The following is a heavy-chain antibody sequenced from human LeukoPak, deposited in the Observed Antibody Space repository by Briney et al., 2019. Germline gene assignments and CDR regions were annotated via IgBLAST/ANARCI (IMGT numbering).Heavy chain of an antibody. CDR1: GFTFSDYS. Sequence: GGSVRLSCAASGFTFSDYSMNWVREAPGKGLEWVSSITSSGTYIYYADSVKGRFTISRDNAKNSLYLQMNSLRVEDTAVYYCARDRANIVVVSASEYWGQGTLVTVSS. D-gene: IGHD2-21*01. CDR3: ARDRANIVVVSASEY. CDR2: ITSSGTYI. V-gene: IGHV3-21*01. J-gene: IGHJ4*02.